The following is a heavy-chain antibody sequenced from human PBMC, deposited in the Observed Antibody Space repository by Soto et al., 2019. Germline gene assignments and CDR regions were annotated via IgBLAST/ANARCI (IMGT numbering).Heavy chain of an antibody. CDR3: AIGYGDYEYYCDY. CDR2: ISGSGGST. CDR1: GFTFSSYA. Sequence: GGSLRLSCAASGFTFSSYAMSWVRQAPGKGLEWVSAISGSGGSTYYADSVKGRFTISRDNSKNTLYLQMNSLRAGDTAVYYCAIGYGDYEYYCDYWGQGTLVTASS. J-gene: IGHJ4*02. D-gene: IGHD4-17*01. V-gene: IGHV3-23*01.